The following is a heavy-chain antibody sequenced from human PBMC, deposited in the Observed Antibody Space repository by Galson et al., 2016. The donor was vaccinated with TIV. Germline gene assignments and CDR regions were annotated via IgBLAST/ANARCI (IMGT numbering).Heavy chain of an antibody. CDR1: GYNFTDYY. V-gene: IGHV1-69-2*01. CDR2: VDPEDGQT. Sequence: VKVSCKVSGYNFTDYYLHWMQQAPGKGFEWMGHVDPEDGQTKYAPKFQGRVTMSADTSTDTAYMELSSLRSEDTAIYYCTTVRLRGSGGMDVWGQGTTVIVSS. CDR3: TTVRLRGSGGMDV. D-gene: IGHD2-8*01. J-gene: IGHJ6*02.